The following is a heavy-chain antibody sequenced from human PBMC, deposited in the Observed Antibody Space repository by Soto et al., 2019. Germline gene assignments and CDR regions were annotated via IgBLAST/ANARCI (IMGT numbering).Heavy chain of an antibody. J-gene: IGHJ4*02. Sequence: GGSLRLSCAASGFTFSSYSMNWVRQAPGKGLEWVSSISSSSSYMYYADSVKGRFTISRDNAKNSLYLQMNSLRAEDTAVYYCARDLAARSYYWGQGTLVTVSS. CDR1: GFTFSSYS. CDR3: ARDLAARSYY. D-gene: IGHD6-6*01. CDR2: ISSSSSYM. V-gene: IGHV3-21*01.